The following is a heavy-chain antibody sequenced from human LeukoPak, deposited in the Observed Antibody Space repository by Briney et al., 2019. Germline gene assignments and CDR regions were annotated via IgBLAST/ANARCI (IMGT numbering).Heavy chain of an antibody. J-gene: IGHJ6*03. V-gene: IGHV4-59*12. Sequence: SETLSLTCTVSGGSISSYYWSWIRQPPGKGLEWIGYIYYSGSTNYNPSLKSRVTISVDRSKNQFSLKLSSVTAADTAVYYCARAPGNYYYYYMDVWGKGTTVTVSS. CDR3: ARAPGNYYYYYMDV. CDR1: GGSISSYY. D-gene: IGHD6-13*01. CDR2: IYYSGST.